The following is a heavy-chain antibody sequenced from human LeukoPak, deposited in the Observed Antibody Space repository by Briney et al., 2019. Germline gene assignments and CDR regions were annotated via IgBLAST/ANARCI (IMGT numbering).Heavy chain of an antibody. J-gene: IGHJ6*03. Sequence: SGTLSLTCTASGGSISSGRYYWSWIRQPAGKGLEWIGRIYTSGSTNYNPSLKSRVTISVDTSKNQFSLKLSSVTAADTAVYYCARDRPYYYYMDVWGKGTTVTVSS. CDR1: GGSISSGRYY. CDR3: ARDRPYYYYMDV. V-gene: IGHV4-61*02. CDR2: IYTSGST.